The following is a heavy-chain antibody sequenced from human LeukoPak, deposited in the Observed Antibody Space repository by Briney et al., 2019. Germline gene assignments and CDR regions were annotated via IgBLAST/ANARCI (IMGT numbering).Heavy chain of an antibody. V-gene: IGHV4-4*07. D-gene: IGHD2-8*01. CDR1: GGSISNYY. CDR2: IHSSRST. Sequence: PSETLSLTCTVSGGSISNYYWSWIRQPAGEGLEWIGRIHSSRSTNYNPSLKSRVTISVDKSKNQFSLRLSSVIAADTAVYFCARDRCEGYCTSFDSWGQGTLVTVSS. J-gene: IGHJ5*01. CDR3: ARDRCEGYCTSFDS.